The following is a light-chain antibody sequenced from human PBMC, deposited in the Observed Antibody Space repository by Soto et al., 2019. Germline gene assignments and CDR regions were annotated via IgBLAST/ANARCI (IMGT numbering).Light chain of an antibody. J-gene: IGLJ3*02. CDR2: DVT. CDR1: TSDVGGYTY. V-gene: IGLV2-8*01. Sequence: QSALTQPPSASGSPGQSVTISCTGTTSDVGGYTYVSWYQQYPGKAPKLMIYDVTKRPSGVPDRFSGSKSGNTASLTVSGLQAEEEADYYCTSYAGRNNWVFGGGTKMTVL. CDR3: TSYAGRNNWV.